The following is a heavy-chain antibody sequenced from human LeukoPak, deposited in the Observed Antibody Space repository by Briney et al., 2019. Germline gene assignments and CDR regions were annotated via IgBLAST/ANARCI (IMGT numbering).Heavy chain of an antibody. V-gene: IGHV3-21*01. CDR1: GFTFSTYA. CDR2: ISSSSSYI. D-gene: IGHD2-15*01. J-gene: IGHJ4*02. Sequence: TAGGSLRLSCAASGFTFSTYAMHWVRQAPGRGLEWVSSISSSSSYIYYADSLKGRFTISRDSAKNSLFLQMNSLRAEDTAVYYCARTSSLTPTPSFDYWGQGALVTVSS. CDR3: ARTSSLTPTPSFDY.